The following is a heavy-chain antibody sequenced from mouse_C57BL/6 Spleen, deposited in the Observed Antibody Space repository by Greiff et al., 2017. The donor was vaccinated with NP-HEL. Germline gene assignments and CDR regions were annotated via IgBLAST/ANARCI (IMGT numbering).Heavy chain of an antibody. D-gene: IGHD1-1*01. V-gene: IGHV1-64*01. J-gene: IGHJ2*01. Sequence: VQLQQSGAELVKPGASVKLSCKASGYTFTSYWMHWVKQRPGQGLEWIGMIHPNSGSTNYNEKFKSKATLTVDKSSSTAYMQLSSLTSEDSAVYYCASLITTVVADFDYWGQGTTLTVSS. CDR2: IHPNSGST. CDR1: GYTFTSYW. CDR3: ASLITTVVADFDY.